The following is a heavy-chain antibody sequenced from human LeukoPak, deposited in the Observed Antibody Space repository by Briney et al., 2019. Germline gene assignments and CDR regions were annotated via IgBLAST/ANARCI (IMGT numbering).Heavy chain of an antibody. V-gene: IGHV3-15*01. Sequence: GGSLRLSCAASGFTFSNAWMSWVRQAPGKGLEWVGRIKSKTDDGTTDYAAPVKGRFTISRDDSKNTLYLQMNSLKTEDTAVYYCTTGNGKQWLAIFDYWGQGTLVTVSS. CDR1: GFTFSNAW. D-gene: IGHD6-19*01. J-gene: IGHJ4*02. CDR2: IKSKTDDGTT. CDR3: TTGNGKQWLAIFDY.